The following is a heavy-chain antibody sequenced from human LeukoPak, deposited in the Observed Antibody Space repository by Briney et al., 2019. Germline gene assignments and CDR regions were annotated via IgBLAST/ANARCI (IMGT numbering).Heavy chain of an antibody. D-gene: IGHD2-15*01. V-gene: IGHV1-18*01. CDR2: ISAYNGNT. CDR3: ARRGYCSGGSCFDDAFDI. Sequence: GASVKLSCKASGYTFTSYGISWVRQAPGQGLEWMGWISAYNGNTNYAQKLQGRVTMTTDTSTSTAYMELRSLRSDDTAVYYCARRGYCSGGSCFDDAFDIWGQGTMVTVSS. CDR1: GYTFTSYG. J-gene: IGHJ3*02.